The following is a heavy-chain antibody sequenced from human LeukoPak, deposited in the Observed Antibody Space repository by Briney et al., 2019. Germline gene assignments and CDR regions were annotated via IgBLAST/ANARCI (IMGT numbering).Heavy chain of an antibody. J-gene: IGHJ4*02. D-gene: IGHD6-19*01. CDR3: AKGAVAGTAFFDY. CDR1: GFTFRRYA. CDR2: IDSGGST. Sequence: PGGSLRLSCAASGFTFRRYAMSWVRQPPGKGLEWVSGIDSGGSTYYADSVKGRFTISRDYSKNTLYLQMNSLRAEDTALYYCAKGAVAGTAFFDYWGQGTLVTVS. V-gene: IGHV3-23*01.